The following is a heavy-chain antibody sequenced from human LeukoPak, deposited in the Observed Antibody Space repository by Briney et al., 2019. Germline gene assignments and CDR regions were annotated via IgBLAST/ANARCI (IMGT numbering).Heavy chain of an antibody. D-gene: IGHD4-23*01. CDR1: GFTFSSYS. CDR2: ISSSSSTI. CDR3: ARDGARRWGAFDI. J-gene: IGHJ3*02. Sequence: GGSLRLSCAASGFTFSSYSMNWVRQAPGKGLEWVSYISSSSSTIYYADSVKGRFTISRDNAKNSLYLQMNSLRAEDTALYYCARDGARRWGAFDIWGQGTMVTVSS. V-gene: IGHV3-48*04.